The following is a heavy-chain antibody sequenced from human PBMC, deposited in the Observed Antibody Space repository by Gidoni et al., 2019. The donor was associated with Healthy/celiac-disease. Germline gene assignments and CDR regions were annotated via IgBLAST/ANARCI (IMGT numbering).Heavy chain of an antibody. V-gene: IGHV3-49*03. Sequence: EVQLVESGGGLVQPGRSLRLSCTASGLTFGEYAMSWFRKAPGKGLEWVGFIRSTAYGGTTEYAASVKGRFTISRDDSKSIAYLQMNSLKSEDTAVYYCTRKAGGYYDSSDNAFDIWGQGTMVTVSS. CDR3: TRKAGGYYDSSDNAFDI. D-gene: IGHD3-22*01. CDR2: IRSTAYGGTT. J-gene: IGHJ3*02. CDR1: GLTFGEYA.